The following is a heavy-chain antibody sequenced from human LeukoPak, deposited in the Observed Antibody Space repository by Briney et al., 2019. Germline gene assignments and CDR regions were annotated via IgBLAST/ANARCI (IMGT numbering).Heavy chain of an antibody. CDR3: VRVKEDAFDI. CDR2: IHPKSGDT. Sequence: ASVKVSCKASGHTFTSYDTNWVRQAPGQGLEYMGCIHPKSGDTGSAQKFQGRVTMTRNTSISTAYMELRSLRSEDTAVYYCVRVKEDAFDIWGQGTMVTVSS. V-gene: IGHV1-8*01. J-gene: IGHJ3*02. CDR1: GHTFTSYD.